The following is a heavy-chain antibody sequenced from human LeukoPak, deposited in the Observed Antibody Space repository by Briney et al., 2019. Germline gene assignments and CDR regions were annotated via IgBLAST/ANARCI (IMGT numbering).Heavy chain of an antibody. CDR3: AREREAGYAFDI. D-gene: IGHD1-14*01. J-gene: IGHJ3*02. CDR2: INSDGSST. V-gene: IGHV3-74*01. Sequence: PGGSLRLSCAASGFTFSSYWMHWVRQAPGKGLVWVSRINSDGSSTSYADSVKGRFTISRDNAKNTLYLQMNSLRAEDTAVYYCAREREAGYAFDIWGQGTMGTVSS. CDR1: GFTFSSYW.